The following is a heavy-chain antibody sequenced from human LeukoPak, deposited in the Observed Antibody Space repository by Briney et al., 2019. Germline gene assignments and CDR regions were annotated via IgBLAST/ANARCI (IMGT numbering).Heavy chain of an antibody. CDR1: SDSISNYY. CDR3: ARDRKVDSYSYSAMDV. Sequence: SETLSLTCTVSSDSISNYYWSWIRQPPGKGLEWIGYIYYSGSTNYNPSLKSRVTISVDTSKDQFSLSLSSVTAADTAVYYCARDRKVDSYSYSAMDVWGQGTTVPFSS. V-gene: IGHV4-59*01. CDR2: IYYSGST. J-gene: IGHJ6*02. D-gene: IGHD1-14*01.